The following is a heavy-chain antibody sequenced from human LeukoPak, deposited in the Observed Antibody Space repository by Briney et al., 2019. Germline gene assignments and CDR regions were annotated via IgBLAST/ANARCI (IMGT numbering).Heavy chain of an antibody. CDR2: INSDGSST. D-gene: IGHD5-18*01. Sequence: GGSLRLSCAASGFTFSSYWMHWVRQAPGKGLVWVSRINSDGSSTSYADSVKGRFTISRDNAKNTLYMQMHSLRAEDTAVYYCARAPYTAMVLDAFDIWGQGTMVTVSS. J-gene: IGHJ3*02. V-gene: IGHV3-74*01. CDR1: GFTFSSYW. CDR3: ARAPYTAMVLDAFDI.